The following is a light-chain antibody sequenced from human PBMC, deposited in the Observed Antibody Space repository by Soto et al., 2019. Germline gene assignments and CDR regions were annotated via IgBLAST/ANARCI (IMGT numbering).Light chain of an antibody. CDR3: FTCDDNLNGLV. J-gene: IGLJ2*01. V-gene: IGLV1-44*01. Sequence: QSVLTQPPSASGTPGQRVTISCSGSTSNVAINTVLLYQQLPETAPNLLLIDGTNQRPSGVPDRFSASKSGTSASLAIGGLQSEDEADYYCFTCDDNLNGLVFGGGTKLTVL. CDR2: GTN. CDR1: TSNVAINT.